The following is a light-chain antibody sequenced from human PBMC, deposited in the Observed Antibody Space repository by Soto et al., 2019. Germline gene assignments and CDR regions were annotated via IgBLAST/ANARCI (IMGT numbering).Light chain of an antibody. CDR2: GTY. J-gene: IGKJ4*01. V-gene: IGKV3-20*01. Sequence: VLTQSPGTLSLSPGERATLSCRASQSVYSSYVDWYQQRHSQPPRVLIYGTYNMAAGIPDRLSGSGSRTDFTLTIYRVEPEDSAVYYCQQYGTSALTFGGGTMVEIK. CDR1: QSVYSSY. CDR3: QQYGTSALT.